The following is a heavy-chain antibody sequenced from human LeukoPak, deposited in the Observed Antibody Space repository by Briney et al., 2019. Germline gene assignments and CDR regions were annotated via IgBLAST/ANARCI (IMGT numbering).Heavy chain of an antibody. CDR1: GFTFSSYG. D-gene: IGHD6-13*01. J-gene: IGHJ3*02. Sequence: PGGSLGLSCAASGFTFSSYGMHWVRQAPGKGLEWVAFIRYDGSNKYYADSVKGRFTISRDNSKNTLYLQMNSLRAEDTAVYYCAKDNEGAATGAFDIWGQGTMVTVSS. CDR3: AKDNEGAATGAFDI. V-gene: IGHV3-30*02. CDR2: IRYDGSNK.